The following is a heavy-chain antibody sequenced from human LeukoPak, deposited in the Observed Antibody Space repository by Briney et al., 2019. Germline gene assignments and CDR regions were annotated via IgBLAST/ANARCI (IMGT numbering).Heavy chain of an antibody. CDR3: AKHPSPGSYIAVAGPGLYYFDY. CDR2: ISGSGGST. V-gene: IGHV3-23*01. D-gene: IGHD6-19*01. Sequence: GGSLRLSCAASGFTFSSYAMSWVRQAPGKGLEWVSAISGSGGSTYYADFVKGRFTISRDNSKNTLYLQMNSLRAEDTAVYYCAKHPSPGSYIAVAGPGLYYFDYWGQGTLVTVSS. J-gene: IGHJ4*02. CDR1: GFTFSSYA.